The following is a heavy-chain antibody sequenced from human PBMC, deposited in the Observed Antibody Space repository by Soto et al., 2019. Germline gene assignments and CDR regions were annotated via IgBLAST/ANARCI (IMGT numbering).Heavy chain of an antibody. Sequence: HGESLKISCKGSGYSFTSYWIGWVRQMPGKGLEWMGIIYPGDSDTRYSPSFQGQVTISADKSISTAYLQWSSLKASDTAMYYCARVEGDGSRPDAFDIGGQGTMVTVSS. CDR1: GYSFTSYW. V-gene: IGHV5-51*01. CDR3: ARVEGDGSRPDAFDI. D-gene: IGHD3-16*01. CDR2: IYPGDSDT. J-gene: IGHJ3*02.